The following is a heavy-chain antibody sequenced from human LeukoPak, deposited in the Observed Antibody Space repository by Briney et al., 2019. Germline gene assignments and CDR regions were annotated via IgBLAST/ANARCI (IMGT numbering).Heavy chain of an antibody. CDR1: GFTFDDYK. D-gene: IGHD2-2*02. J-gene: IGHJ6*02. Sequence: GGSLRLSCVASGFTFDDYKMSWVRQAPGKGLEWVSGINWNGGSTGYADSVKSRFTISRDNAKNSLYLQMNSLRAEDTALYYCNGYCSSASCYSDMDVWGQGTTVTVSS. V-gene: IGHV3-20*04. CDR3: NGYCSSASCYSDMDV. CDR2: INWNGGST.